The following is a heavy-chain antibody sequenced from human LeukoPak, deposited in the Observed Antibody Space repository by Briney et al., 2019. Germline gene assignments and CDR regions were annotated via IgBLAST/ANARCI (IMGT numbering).Heavy chain of an antibody. CDR1: GYTFSGYY. J-gene: IGHJ4*02. Sequence: ASVKVSCKASGYTFSGYYTHWVRQAPGQGLEWMGRINPSTGGTNYAQIFQGRVSMTRDTSISTVYMELSRLRSDDTAAYYCATRDPAEGFLQWLPDCWGQGTLVTVSA. CDR3: ATRDPAEGFLQWLPDC. V-gene: IGHV1-2*06. D-gene: IGHD3-3*01. CDR2: INPSTGGT.